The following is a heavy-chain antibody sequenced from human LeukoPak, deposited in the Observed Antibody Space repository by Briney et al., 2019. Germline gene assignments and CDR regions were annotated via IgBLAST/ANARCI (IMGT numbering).Heavy chain of an antibody. CDR3: AEVRVGGSGWLLGYYGMDV. D-gene: IGHD6-19*01. CDR2: INHSEST. V-gene: IGHV4-34*01. J-gene: IGHJ6*02. Sequence: PSETLSLTCAVYGGSFSGYYCSWIRQPPGKGLELIGEINHSESTNYNPSLKSRVTISVDTSKNQFSLKLSSVTAADTAVYYCAEVRVGGSGWLLGYYGMDVWGQGTTVTVSS. CDR1: GGSFSGYY.